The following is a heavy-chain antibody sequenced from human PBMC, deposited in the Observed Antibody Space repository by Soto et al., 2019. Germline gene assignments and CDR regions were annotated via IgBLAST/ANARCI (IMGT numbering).Heavy chain of an antibody. CDR1: GFTFSSYS. CDR3: ARVVYSSGCPNFDY. J-gene: IGHJ4*02. V-gene: IGHV3-48*01. Sequence: GGSLRLSCAASGFTFSSYSMNWVRQAPGKGLEWVSYISSSSSTIYYADSVKGRFTISRDNAKNSLYLQMNSLRAEDTAVYYCARVVYSSGCPNFDYWGQGTQVTVSS. CDR2: ISSSSSTI. D-gene: IGHD6-19*01.